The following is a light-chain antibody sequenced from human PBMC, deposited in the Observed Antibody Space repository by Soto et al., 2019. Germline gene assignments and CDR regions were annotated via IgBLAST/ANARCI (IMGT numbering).Light chain of an antibody. J-gene: IGKJ3*01. CDR1: QSVSSS. Sequence: EIVLTQSPDTLSLSPGERATLSCRASQSVSSSLAWYQQKPGQAPRLLIYDASNRATGIPARFSGSGSVTDFTLTISSLEPEDFAFYYCQQRSNWPPEVTFGPGTKVDIK. CDR3: QQRSNWPPEVT. CDR2: DAS. V-gene: IGKV3-11*01.